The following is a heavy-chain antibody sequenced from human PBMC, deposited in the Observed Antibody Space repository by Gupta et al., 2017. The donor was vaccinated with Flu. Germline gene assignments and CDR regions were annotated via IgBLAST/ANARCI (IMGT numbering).Heavy chain of an antibody. D-gene: IGHD3-10*01. CDR2: IYYSGST. CDR3: ARGPGGSTVDH. J-gene: IGHJ4*02. V-gene: IGHV4-59*01. Sequence: SWVRQAPGKGLEWIGYIYYSGSTNYTPSLKRRVSISLDTSKNQISLKMRSVTAADTAVYYCARGPGGSTVDHWGQGALVTVSS.